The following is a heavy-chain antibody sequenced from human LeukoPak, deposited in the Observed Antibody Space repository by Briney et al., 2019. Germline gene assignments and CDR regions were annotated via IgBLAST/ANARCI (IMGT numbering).Heavy chain of an antibody. Sequence: GASVKVSCKASGYTFTSYGISWVRQAPGQGLEWMGWISAYNGNTNYAQKLQGRVTMTTDTSTSTAYMELRSLRSDDTAVYYCARRVGATKPYYYYYYMDVWGKGTTVTVSS. CDR1: GYTFTSYG. D-gene: IGHD1-26*01. V-gene: IGHV1-18*01. J-gene: IGHJ6*03. CDR3: ARRVGATKPYYYYYYMDV. CDR2: ISAYNGNT.